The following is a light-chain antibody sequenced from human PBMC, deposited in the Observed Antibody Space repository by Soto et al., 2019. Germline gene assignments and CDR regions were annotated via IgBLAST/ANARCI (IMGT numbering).Light chain of an antibody. CDR2: GAS. CDR3: HHYDNWPWT. J-gene: IGKJ1*01. Sequence: EIVMTQSPATLSVSPGARATRSCRASQSLSSNLAWYQQKLGQTPRLLIYGASTRATGIPARFSGGGSGTEFTLTISSLQSEDFAVYFCHHYDNWPWTFGQGTKVEIK. CDR1: QSLSSN. V-gene: IGKV3-15*01.